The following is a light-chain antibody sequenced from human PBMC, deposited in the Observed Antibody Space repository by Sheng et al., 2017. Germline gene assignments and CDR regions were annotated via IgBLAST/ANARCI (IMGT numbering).Light chain of an antibody. CDR1: QLGNKY. Sequence: SYELTQPPSLSVSPGQTASITCSGDQLGNKYTSWYQQQPGQSPVLVIYEDSERPSGIPERFSGSNSGNTATLTISGTQALDEADYYCQAWDNSTYVFGPGTRVTVL. J-gene: IGLJ1*01. CDR3: QAWDNSTYV. CDR2: EDS. V-gene: IGLV3-1*01.